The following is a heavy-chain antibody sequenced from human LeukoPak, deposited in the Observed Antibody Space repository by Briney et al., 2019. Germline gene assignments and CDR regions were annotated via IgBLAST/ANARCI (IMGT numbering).Heavy chain of an antibody. J-gene: IGHJ1*01. Sequence: PGGSLRLSCAASGFTFSSYAMSWVRQAPGKGLEWVSAISGSGGSTYYADSVKGRFTISRDNSKNTLYLQMNSLRAEDTAVYYCAKDTAALDYYDSSGYLQHWGQGTLVTVSS. CDR1: GFTFSSYA. D-gene: IGHD3-22*01. CDR2: ISGSGGST. CDR3: AKDTAALDYYDSSGYLQH. V-gene: IGHV3-23*01.